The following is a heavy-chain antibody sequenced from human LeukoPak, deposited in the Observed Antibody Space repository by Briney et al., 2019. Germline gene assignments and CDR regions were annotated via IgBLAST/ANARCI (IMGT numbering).Heavy chain of an antibody. CDR1: GFTFSSYA. V-gene: IGHV3-23*01. CDR3: AKVLLGIYCSGGSCHPGGYFDY. D-gene: IGHD2-15*01. Sequence: PGGSLRLSCAASGFTFSSYAMSWVRQAPGKGLEWVSAISGSGGSTYYADSVKGRFTISRDNSKNTLYLQMNSLRAEDTAVYYCAKVLLGIYCSGGSCHPGGYFDYWGQGTLVTVSS. J-gene: IGHJ4*02. CDR2: ISGSGGST.